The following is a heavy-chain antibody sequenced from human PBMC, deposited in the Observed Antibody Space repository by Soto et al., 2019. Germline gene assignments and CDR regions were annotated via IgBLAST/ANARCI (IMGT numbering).Heavy chain of an antibody. Sequence: QVNLVESGGGVVQPGRSLRLSCAASGFKFILYAMHWVRQTPGKGLEWVAFISSDGVKTEYAESVKGRFTVSRDNSQNAIYLDMSSLRTEDTAVYYCVSRLVATMSYFGMDVWGQGTTVSVSS. CDR1: GFKFILYA. CDR2: ISSDGVKT. V-gene: IGHV3-30-3*01. J-gene: IGHJ6*02. CDR3: VSRLVATMSYFGMDV. D-gene: IGHD3-22*01.